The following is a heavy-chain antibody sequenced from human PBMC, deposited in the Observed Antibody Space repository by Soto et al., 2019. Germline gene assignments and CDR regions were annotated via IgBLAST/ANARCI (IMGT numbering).Heavy chain of an antibody. V-gene: IGHV4-31*03. CDR3: ARAYSSWYWDY. D-gene: IGHD6-13*01. J-gene: IGHJ4*02. Sequence: LSLACTVSGGPSGRRGFYWRWFRQHPGKGLEWIGYIYYSGSTYYNPSLKSRVTISPDTSKNQFSLKLDSVTAADTAVYYCARAYSSWYWDYWGQGTLVTVSS. CDR1: GGPSGRRGFY. CDR2: IYYSGST.